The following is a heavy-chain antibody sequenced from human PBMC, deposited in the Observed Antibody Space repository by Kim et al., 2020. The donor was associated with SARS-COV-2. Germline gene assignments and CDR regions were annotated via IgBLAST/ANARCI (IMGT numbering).Heavy chain of an antibody. CDR3: AKAGGGRSSSFDP. Sequence: GGSLRLSCAASGFTFNRYGMHWVRQAPGKGLEWVALISHDGRNIYYADSAKGRFTVSRDNSKNTLYLQMNSLRPEDTAVYYCAKAGGGRSSSFDPWGQGTLVTVSS. CDR2: ISHDGRNI. J-gene: IGHJ5*02. V-gene: IGHV3-30*18. CDR1: GFTFNRYG. D-gene: IGHD2-15*01.